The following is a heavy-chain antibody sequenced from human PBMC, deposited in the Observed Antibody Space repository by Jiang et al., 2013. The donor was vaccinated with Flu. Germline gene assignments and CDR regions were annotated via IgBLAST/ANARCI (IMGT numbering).Heavy chain of an antibody. CDR2: INPNSGGT. J-gene: IGHJ4*02. V-gene: IGHV1-2*06. D-gene: IGHD1-26*01. Sequence: KVSCKASGYTFTGYYMHWVRQAPGQGLEWMGRINPNSGGTNYAQKFQGRVTMTRDTSISTAYMELSRLRSDDTAVYYCARGARVSVGATHCLDYWGQGTLVTVSS. CDR3: ARGARVSVGATHCLDY. CDR1: GYTFTGYY.